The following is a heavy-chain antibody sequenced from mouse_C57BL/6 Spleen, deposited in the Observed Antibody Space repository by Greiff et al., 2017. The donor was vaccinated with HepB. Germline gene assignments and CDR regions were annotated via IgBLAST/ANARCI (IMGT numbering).Heavy chain of an antibody. Sequence: QVQLQQPGAELVMPGASVKLSCKASGCTFTSYWMHWVKQRPGQGLEWIGEIDPSDSYTNYNQKFKGKSTLTVDKSSSTAYMQLSSLTSEDSAVYYCARGGTAQAPYFDYWGQGTTLTVSS. CDR2: IDPSDSYT. J-gene: IGHJ2*01. CDR3: ARGGTAQAPYFDY. CDR1: GCTFTSYW. D-gene: IGHD3-2*02. V-gene: IGHV1-69*01.